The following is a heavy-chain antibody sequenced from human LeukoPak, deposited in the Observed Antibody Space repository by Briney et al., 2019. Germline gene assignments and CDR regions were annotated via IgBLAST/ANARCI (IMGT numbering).Heavy chain of an antibody. CDR2: INHSGST. Sequence: SETLSLTCAVYGGSFSGYYWSWIRQPPGKGLEWIGGINHSGSTNYNPSLKSRVTISVDTSKNQFSLKLSSVTAADTAVYYCARGAAAVGYWGQGTLVTVSS. V-gene: IGHV4-34*01. D-gene: IGHD6-13*01. CDR1: GGSFSGYY. CDR3: ARGAAAVGY. J-gene: IGHJ4*02.